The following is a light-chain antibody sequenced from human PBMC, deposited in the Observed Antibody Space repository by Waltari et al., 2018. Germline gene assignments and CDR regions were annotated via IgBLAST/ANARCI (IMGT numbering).Light chain of an antibody. CDR1: PSVGTY. V-gene: IGKV3-11*01. CDR3: QQRRNWPLT. J-gene: IGKJ4*01. CDR2: DAS. Sequence: EIVLTQSPAILSFSPGERATLSCRTSPSVGTYLAWYQQRPGQSPRLLIYDASYRVTGIPARFSGSGSETDFTLTISSLQPEDFAVYYCQQRRNWPLTFGGGTRVEI.